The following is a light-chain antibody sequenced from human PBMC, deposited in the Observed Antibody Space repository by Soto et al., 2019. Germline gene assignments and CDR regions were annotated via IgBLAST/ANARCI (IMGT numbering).Light chain of an antibody. J-gene: IGLJ1*01. CDR1: SSNFGAGYD. Sequence: QSVLTQPPSVSGAPGQRVTISCTGSSSNFGAGYDVHWYQQLPGTAPKLLIYGDSNRPSGVPDRFSDSKSGTSASLAITGLQAEDEADYYCQSYDSSLSGSRVFGTGTKLTVL. CDR2: GDS. V-gene: IGLV1-40*01. CDR3: QSYDSSLSGSRV.